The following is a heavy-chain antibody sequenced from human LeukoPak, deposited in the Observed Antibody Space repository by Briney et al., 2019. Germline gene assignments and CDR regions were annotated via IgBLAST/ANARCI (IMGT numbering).Heavy chain of an antibody. CDR1: GGSISTYY. J-gene: IGHJ4*02. V-gene: IGHV4-59*08. CDR3: ASRGGSSWYFDY. D-gene: IGHD6-13*01. Sequence: PSETLSLTCTVSGGSISTYYWSWIRHPPGKGLEWIGYIYYSGSSNYNPSLKSRVTISVDTSKSQFSLKLSSVTAADTAVYYCASRGGSSWYFDYWGQGTLVTISS. CDR2: IYYSGSS.